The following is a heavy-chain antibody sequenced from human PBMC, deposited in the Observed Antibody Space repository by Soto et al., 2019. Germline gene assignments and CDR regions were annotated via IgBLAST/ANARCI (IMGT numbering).Heavy chain of an antibody. Sequence: SVKVSCKASGGTFSSYAISWVRQAPGQGLEWMGGIIPIFGTANYAQKCQGRVTITADESTSTAYMELSSLRSEDTAVYYCASTGKLRYCTSGVCYCQEYWGRGTLGSVAS. CDR2: IIPIFGTA. CDR1: GGTFSSYA. CDR3: ASTGKLRYCTSGVCYCQEY. V-gene: IGHV1-69*13. D-gene: IGHD2-8*01. J-gene: IGHJ4*02.